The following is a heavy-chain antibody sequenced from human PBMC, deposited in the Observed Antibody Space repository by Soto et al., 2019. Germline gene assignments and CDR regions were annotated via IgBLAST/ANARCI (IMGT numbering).Heavy chain of an antibody. CDR1: GGTFSTYA. D-gene: IGHD6-19*01. Sequence: QVQLVQSGAEVKKPGSSVKVSCKASGGTFSTYAIDWVRQAPGQGLEWMGGIIPLFGTAKYAQNFQGRVTVTTDTSTSTAYMELRSLRPDDTAVYYCARDEDSGWNYFDYWGQGTLVTVSS. CDR2: IIPLFGTA. CDR3: ARDEDSGWNYFDY. J-gene: IGHJ4*02. V-gene: IGHV1-69*06.